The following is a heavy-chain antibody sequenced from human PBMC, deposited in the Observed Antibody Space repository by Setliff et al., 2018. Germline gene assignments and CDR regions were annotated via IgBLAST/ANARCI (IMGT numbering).Heavy chain of an antibody. CDR2: IYHSGST. V-gene: IGHV4-34*01. D-gene: IGHD2-2*02. J-gene: IGHJ6*02. CDR3: ARDRQYCSSPTCYSSYFYYYGMDV. Sequence: LSLTCAIYGQSFSDYYWSWVRQPPGKGLEWIGEIYHSGSTNYNPSLKSRVTISIDTSKNQFSLKLSSVTAADAAVYYCARDRQYCSSPTCYSSYFYYYGMDVWGQGTTVTVSS. CDR1: GQSFSDYY.